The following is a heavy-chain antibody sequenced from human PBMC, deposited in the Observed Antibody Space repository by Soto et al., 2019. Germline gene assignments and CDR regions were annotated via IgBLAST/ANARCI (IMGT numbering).Heavy chain of an antibody. CDR1: GGTFSSYA. D-gene: IGHD3-22*01. J-gene: IGHJ3*02. CDR2: IIPIFGTA. V-gene: IGHV1-69*06. Sequence: ASVKVSCKASGGTFSSYAISWVRRAPGQGLEWMGGIIPIFGTANYAQKFQGRVTITADKSTSTAYMELSSLRSEDTAVYYCATFSGVYYYDGSGYGAFDIWGQGTMVTVSS. CDR3: ATFSGVYYYDGSGYGAFDI.